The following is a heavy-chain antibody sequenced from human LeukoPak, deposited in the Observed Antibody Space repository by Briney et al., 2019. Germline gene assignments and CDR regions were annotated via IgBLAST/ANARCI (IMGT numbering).Heavy chain of an antibody. CDR2: ISSSSSYI. CDR1: GFTFSSYS. CDR3: AKDPGELGLY. Sequence: PGGSLRLSCAASGFTFSSYSMNWVRQAPGKGLEWVSSISSSSSYIYYADSVKGRFTISRDNSKNTLYLQMNSLRAEDTAVYYCAKDPGELGLYWGQGTLVTVSS. D-gene: IGHD3-10*01. J-gene: IGHJ4*02. V-gene: IGHV3-21*01.